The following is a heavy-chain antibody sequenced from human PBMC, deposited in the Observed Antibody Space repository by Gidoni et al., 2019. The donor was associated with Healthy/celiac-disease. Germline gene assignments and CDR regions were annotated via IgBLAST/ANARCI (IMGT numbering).Heavy chain of an antibody. Sequence: QVQLVQSGAEVKKPGVSVKVSCKASGYTFTSYYMHWVRQARGQGLEWMGIINPRGGSTSYAQKFQGRVTMTRDTSTSTVYMELSSLRSEDTAVYYCARIVGASGYDHHYNWFDPWGQGTLVTVSS. V-gene: IGHV1-46*01. CDR3: ARIVGASGYDHHYNWFDP. CDR2: INPRGGST. CDR1: GYTFTSYY. D-gene: IGHD5-12*01. J-gene: IGHJ5*02.